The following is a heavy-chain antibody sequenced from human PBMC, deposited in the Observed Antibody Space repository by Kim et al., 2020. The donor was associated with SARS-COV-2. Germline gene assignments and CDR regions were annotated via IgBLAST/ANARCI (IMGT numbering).Heavy chain of an antibody. CDR2: ISNDGSHQ. Sequence: GGSLRLSCAASGFIFSKYGMHWVRQAPGKGLEWVATISNDGSHQYYGDSVKGRFTISRDISQNTLYLQMNSLRAEDTAVYYCAKPSSSGSYYLYYFDYWGQGTLVIVSS. CDR1: GFIFSKYG. D-gene: IGHD3-10*01. CDR3: AKPSSSGSYYLYYFDY. J-gene: IGHJ4*02. V-gene: IGHV3-30*18.